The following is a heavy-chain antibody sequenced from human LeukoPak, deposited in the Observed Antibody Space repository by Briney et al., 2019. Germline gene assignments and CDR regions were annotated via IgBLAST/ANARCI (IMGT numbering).Heavy chain of an antibody. J-gene: IGHJ6*03. V-gene: IGHV1-8*03. CDR1: GYTFTSYD. CDR3: ARAPRARNRPSSGSYYYYYMDV. Sequence: ASVKVSCKASGYTFTSYDINWVRQATGQGLEWMGWMNPNSGNTGYAQKFQGRVTITRNTSISTAYMELSSLRSEDTAVYYCARAPRARNRPSSGSYYYYYMDVWGKGTTVTVSS. D-gene: IGHD1-14*01. CDR2: MNPNSGNT.